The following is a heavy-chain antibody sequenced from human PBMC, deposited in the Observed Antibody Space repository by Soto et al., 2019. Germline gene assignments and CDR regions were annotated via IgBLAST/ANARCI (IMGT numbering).Heavy chain of an antibody. Sequence: ASVKVSCKASGGTFSSYAISWVRQAPGQGLEWMGGIIPIFGTANYAQKFQGRVTITADESTSTAYMELSSLRSEDTAVYYCARGGYYDSSGYLGVPFQVAGRAPFDPWGQGTLVTVSS. D-gene: IGHD3-22*01. CDR2: IIPIFGTA. V-gene: IGHV1-69*13. CDR1: GGTFSSYA. J-gene: IGHJ5*02. CDR3: ARGGYYDSSGYLGVPFQVAGRAPFDP.